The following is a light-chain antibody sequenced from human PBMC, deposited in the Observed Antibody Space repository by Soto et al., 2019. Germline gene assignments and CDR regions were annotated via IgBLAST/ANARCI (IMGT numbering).Light chain of an antibody. V-gene: IGKV1-5*03. CDR1: QSFGRW. CDR3: QEYKTGPGYI. CDR2: KTS. J-gene: IGKJ2*01. Sequence: DIQMTQSPSTLSASVGDRVTITCRASQSFGRWLAWYQQKPGKAPELLIYKTSTLERGVPSRFSGSGSGTEFALTISSLKPDDFATYYCQEYKTGPGYIFGQGTRLEIK.